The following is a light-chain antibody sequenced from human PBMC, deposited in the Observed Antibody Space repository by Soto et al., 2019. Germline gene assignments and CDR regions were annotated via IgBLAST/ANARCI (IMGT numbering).Light chain of an antibody. V-gene: IGKV3-11*01. Sequence: EIVLTQAPATLSFSPGERATLSCRASQIGGSELGWDQHKPGQAPRLLIYAASNRATGIPARFIGSGYRTDLTLTISSLESEDFSVYDCQQRDTWPLTFGPGTKLNIK. CDR2: AAS. CDR1: QIGGSE. CDR3: QQRDTWPLT. J-gene: IGKJ3*01.